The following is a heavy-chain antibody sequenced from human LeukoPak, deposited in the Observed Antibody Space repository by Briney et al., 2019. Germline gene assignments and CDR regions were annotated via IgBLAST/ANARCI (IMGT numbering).Heavy chain of an antibody. CDR1: RFTFSSYA. V-gene: IGHV3-30*04. D-gene: IGHD3-22*01. CDR2: ISYDGSNK. Sequence: GGSLRLSCAASRFTFSSYAMHWVRQAPGKGLEWVAVISYDGSNKYYADSVKGRFTISRDNSKNTLYLQMNSLRAADTAVYYCAKDPTHYRVWDDYDSTVLSYWGQGTLVTVSS. J-gene: IGHJ4*02. CDR3: AKDPTHYRVWDDYDSTVLSY.